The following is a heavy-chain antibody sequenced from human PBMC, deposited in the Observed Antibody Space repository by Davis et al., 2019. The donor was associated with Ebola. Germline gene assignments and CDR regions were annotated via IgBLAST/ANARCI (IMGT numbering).Heavy chain of an antibody. J-gene: IGHJ4*02. D-gene: IGHD2-21*02. CDR2: IYYSGST. Sequence: SETLSLTCTVSGASITSRPYYWGWIRQPPGKGLEWIGNIYYSGSTHYNPSLKSRVTISVDTSKNQFSLNLTSVTAADTAVYYCAGDGDYIDYWGQGTLVTVSS. CDR3: AGDGDYIDY. V-gene: IGHV4-39*01. CDR1: GASITSRPYY.